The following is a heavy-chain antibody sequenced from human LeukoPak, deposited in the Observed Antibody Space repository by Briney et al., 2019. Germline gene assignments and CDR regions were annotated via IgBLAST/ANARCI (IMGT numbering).Heavy chain of an antibody. Sequence: SETLSLTCTVSGGSISSSSYYWGWIRQPPGRGLEWIGSIYYSGNTYYNPSLKSRVTISVDTSKNQFSLKLSSVTAADTAMYYCARFYSGSYSYYFDYWGQGTLVTVSS. CDR1: GGSISSSSYY. D-gene: IGHD1-26*01. V-gene: IGHV4-39*01. CDR2: IYYSGNT. J-gene: IGHJ4*02. CDR3: ARFYSGSYSYYFDY.